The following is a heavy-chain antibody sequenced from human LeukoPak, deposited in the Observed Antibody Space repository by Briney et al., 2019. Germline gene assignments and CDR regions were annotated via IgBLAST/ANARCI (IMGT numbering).Heavy chain of an antibody. J-gene: IGHJ6*03. CDR1: GVSFSEYW. CDR2: VKQGGREK. D-gene: IGHD1-26*01. Sequence: GGSLRLSCEGSGVSFSEYWMSWVRQAPGKGLEWVASVKQGGREKYYVDSVKGRFDISRDDAKNSLYLQMNSLRAEDTAVYYCARVSSGSYFGYYYYYMGVWGKGTTVTVSS. V-gene: IGHV3-7*01. CDR3: ARVSSGSYFGYYYYYMGV.